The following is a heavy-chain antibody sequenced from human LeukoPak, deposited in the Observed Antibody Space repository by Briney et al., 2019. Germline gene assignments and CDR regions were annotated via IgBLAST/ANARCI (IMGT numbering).Heavy chain of an antibody. J-gene: IGHJ4*02. V-gene: IGHV4-31*03. D-gene: IGHD1-26*01. CDR1: GGSISSGGYY. Sequence: NSSQTLSLTCTVSGGSISSGGYYWSWIRQHPGKGLEWIGYIYYSRSTYYNPSLKSRVTISVDTSKNQFSLKLNSVTPEDTAVYYCAREGVGATMANWGQGTLVTVSS. CDR2: IYYSRST. CDR3: AREGVGATMAN.